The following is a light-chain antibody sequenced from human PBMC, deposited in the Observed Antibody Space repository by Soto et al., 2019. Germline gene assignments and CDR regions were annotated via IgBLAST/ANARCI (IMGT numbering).Light chain of an antibody. CDR3: SSYTTSSTVL. CDR2: DVS. Sequence: QSALTQPASVSGSPGQSVTISCTGTSSDVGAYDYVSWYQQHPGKAPKLMIYDVSNRPSGVSNRFSGSKSVNTASLTISGLQAEDEADYYCSSYTTSSTVLFGGGTKLTVL. CDR1: SSDVGAYDY. J-gene: IGLJ2*01. V-gene: IGLV2-14*01.